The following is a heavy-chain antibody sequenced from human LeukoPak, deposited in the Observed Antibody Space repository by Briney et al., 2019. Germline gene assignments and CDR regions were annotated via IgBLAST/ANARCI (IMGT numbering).Heavy chain of an antibody. D-gene: IGHD5-18*01. CDR1: GFTFSSYS. J-gene: IGHJ4*02. V-gene: IGHV3-48*01. CDR2: ISSSSSTI. Sequence: GGSLRLSCAASGFTFSSYSMNWVRQAPGKGLEWVSYISSSSSTIYYADSVKGRFTISRDNAKNSLYLQMNSLRAEDMALYYCAKGQRGYSYGEIDYWGQGTLVTVSS. CDR3: AKGQRGYSYGEIDY.